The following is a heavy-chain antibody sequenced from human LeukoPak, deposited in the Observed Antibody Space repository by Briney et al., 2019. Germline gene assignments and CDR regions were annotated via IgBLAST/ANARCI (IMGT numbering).Heavy chain of an antibody. Sequence: GASVKVSCKASGFTFTSSVMQWIRQARGQRLEWIGWIVVGSGNTNYAQKFQERVTITRDMSTSTAYMELRSLRSDDTAVYYCARVEIGSNWFDPWGQGTLVTVSS. V-gene: IGHV1-58*02. CDR3: ARVEIGSNWFDP. CDR2: IVVGSGNT. CDR1: GFTFTSSV. J-gene: IGHJ5*02. D-gene: IGHD2/OR15-2a*01.